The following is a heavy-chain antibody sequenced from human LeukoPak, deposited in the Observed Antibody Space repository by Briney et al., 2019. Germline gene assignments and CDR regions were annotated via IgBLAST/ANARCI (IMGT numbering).Heavy chain of an antibody. CDR2: IYHTGTT. J-gene: IGHJ4*02. D-gene: IGHD3-10*01. Sequence: SETLSLTCTVSGNSISSGYYWGWIRQPPGKGLEWIGIIYHTGTTYYNSSLKSRVTISVDTSKNQFFLKLNFVTAADTAVYYCARKGRGPYGSVNGYFDYWGQGTLVTVSS. CDR1: GNSISSGYY. CDR3: ARKGRGPYGSVNGYFDY. V-gene: IGHV4-38-2*02.